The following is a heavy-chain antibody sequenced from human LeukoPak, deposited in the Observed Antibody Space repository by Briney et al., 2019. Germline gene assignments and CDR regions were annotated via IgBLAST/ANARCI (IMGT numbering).Heavy chain of an antibody. Sequence: PGGTLRLSCAASGFTFSSYGMSWVRQAPGKGLEWVSAISGSGGSTYYADSVKGRFTISRDNSKNTLYLQMNSLRAEDTAVYYCAKEFVDIVATRPERISRNDYWGQGTLVTVSS. CDR3: AKEFVDIVATRPERISRNDY. CDR2: ISGSGGST. V-gene: IGHV3-23*01. D-gene: IGHD5-12*01. CDR1: GFTFSSYG. J-gene: IGHJ4*02.